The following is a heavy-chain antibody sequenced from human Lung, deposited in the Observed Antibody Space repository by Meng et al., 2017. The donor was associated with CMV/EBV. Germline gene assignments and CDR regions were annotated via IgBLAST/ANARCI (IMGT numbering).Heavy chain of an antibody. Sequence: SGVSLNTAGLGVGWARQPPGKAPEWLALVYWNDDNRYSPSLRNRLTITKDTSKNQAVLTMSNMDPVDTATYYCAHYGDYRFGWYFDLWGRGTLVTVSS. J-gene: IGHJ2*01. CDR3: AHYGDYRFGWYFDL. V-gene: IGHV2-5*01. D-gene: IGHD4-17*01. CDR2: VYWNDDN. CDR1: GVSLNTAGLG.